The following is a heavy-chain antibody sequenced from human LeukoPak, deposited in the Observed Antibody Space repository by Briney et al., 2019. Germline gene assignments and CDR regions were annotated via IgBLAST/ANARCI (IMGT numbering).Heavy chain of an antibody. CDR1: GFTFSSYA. D-gene: IGHD6-13*01. CDR3: AKDKGGSWWGFDY. J-gene: IGHJ4*02. Sequence: GGSLRLSCAASGFTFSSYAMSWVRQAPGKGLEWVSTISGSGGSTYYADSVKGRFTISRDNSKNTLYLQMNSLRAEDTAVYCCAKDKGGSWWGFDYWGQGTLVTVSS. CDR2: ISGSGGST. V-gene: IGHV3-23*01.